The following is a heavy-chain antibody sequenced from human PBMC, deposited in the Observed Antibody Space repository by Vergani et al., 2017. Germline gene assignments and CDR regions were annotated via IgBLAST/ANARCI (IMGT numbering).Heavy chain of an antibody. D-gene: IGHD6-25*01. CDR3: ARVDTQVPATSPFYCMDV. CDR1: GGSISSGDHC. V-gene: IGHV4-31*11. J-gene: IGHJ6*03. Sequence: QVQLQESGPGVVKPSQTLSLTCAVSGGSISSGDHCWTWIRQRPGKGLEWIGYIFYSGTTYDNPSLRSRLTISVDTSQNQFSLKLRSVTAADTAVYYCARVDTQVPATSPFYCMDVWGKGTTVVVSS. CDR2: IFYSGTT.